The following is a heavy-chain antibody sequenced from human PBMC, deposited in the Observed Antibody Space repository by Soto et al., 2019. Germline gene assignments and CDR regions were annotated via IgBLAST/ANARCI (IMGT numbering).Heavy chain of an antibody. CDR3: ASGEWSHDYYHAMDV. Sequence: VQLVESRGGLVKPGGPLRLACAATGFSFSTAWMNWVRQAPGKGLEWVGRVKSKADGETSDYDVSVKDRFTISRDDSKNTLYLQMSSLRIDDTGVYFCASGEWSHDYYHAMDVSGQGTKVTVSS. CDR1: GFSFSTAW. V-gene: IGHV3-15*07. CDR2: VKSKADGETS. J-gene: IGHJ6*02. D-gene: IGHD3-3*01.